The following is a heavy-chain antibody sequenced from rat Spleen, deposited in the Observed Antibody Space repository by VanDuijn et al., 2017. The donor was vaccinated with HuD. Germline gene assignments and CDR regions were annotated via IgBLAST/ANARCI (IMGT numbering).Heavy chain of an antibody. J-gene: IGHJ2*01. CDR2: ITNTGGST. CDR3: TRLGYYGGGGYFDY. CDR1: GFTFNNYW. Sequence: EVQLVESGGGLVQPGRSLKLSCVASGFTFNNYWMTWIRQAPGKGLEWVASITNTGGSTYYPDSVKGRFTISRDNAKSTLYLQMNSLRSEDTATYYCTRLGYYGGGGYFDYWGQGVMVTVSS. D-gene: IGHD1-1*01. V-gene: IGHV5-31*01.